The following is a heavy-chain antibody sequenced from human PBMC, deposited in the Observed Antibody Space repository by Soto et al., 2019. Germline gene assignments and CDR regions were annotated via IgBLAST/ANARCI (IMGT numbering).Heavy chain of an antibody. Sequence: QVQLQESGPGLVKPSQTLSLTCTVSGGSISSGGYYWSWIRQHPGKGLEWIGYIYYSGSTYYNPSLKSRVTISVDTSKNQFSLKLSSVTAADTAVYYCARERKGGDFPHYYYYGMDVWGQGTTVTVSS. CDR3: ARERKGGDFPHYYYYGMDV. D-gene: IGHD2-21*02. V-gene: IGHV4-31*03. J-gene: IGHJ6*02. CDR2: IYYSGST. CDR1: GGSISSGGYY.